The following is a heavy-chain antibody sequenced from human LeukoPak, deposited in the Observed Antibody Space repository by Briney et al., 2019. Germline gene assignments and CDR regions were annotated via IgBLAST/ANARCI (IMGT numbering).Heavy chain of an antibody. CDR1: GYTFTSYA. CDR2: INAGNGNT. J-gene: IGHJ4*02. Sequence: ASVKVSCKASGYTFTSYAMHWVRQAPGQRLEWMGWINAGNGNTKYSQKFQGRVTITRDTSASTAYMELSSPRSEDTAVYYCARLRGIQLWYFDYWGQGTLVTVSS. D-gene: IGHD5-18*01. CDR3: ARLRGIQLWYFDY. V-gene: IGHV1-3*01.